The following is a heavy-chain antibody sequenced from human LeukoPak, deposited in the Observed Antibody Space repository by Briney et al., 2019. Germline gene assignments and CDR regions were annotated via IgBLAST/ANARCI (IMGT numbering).Heavy chain of an antibody. J-gene: IGHJ6*03. CDR2: TYYRSKWSN. Sequence: SQTLSHTYAISGDSVSRNSATWNWIRQSPPRRLEWLGRTYYRSKWSNDYAVSVKSRITINPDTSKNQLSLQLNSVTPEDTAVYYCARRTGSSMGSYYSYYMDVWGSGTTVPVSS. CDR1: GDSVSRNSAT. V-gene: IGHV6-1*01. D-gene: IGHD6-6*01. CDR3: ARRTGSSMGSYYSYYMDV.